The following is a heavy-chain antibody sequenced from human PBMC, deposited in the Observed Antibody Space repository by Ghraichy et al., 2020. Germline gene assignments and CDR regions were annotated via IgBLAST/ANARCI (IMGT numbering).Heavy chain of an antibody. CDR3: ARGQRGLTVLVPAARPLNWFDP. CDR1: GGSFSSSD. Sequence: ESLNISCAVYGGSFSSSDWSWIRQPPGMGLEWIGEVNDSGSTKYNPSLDSRVTISLDTSKNQFPLKLTSVTAADTAMYYCARGQRGLTVLVPAARPLNWFDPWGQGTLVTVSS. D-gene: IGHD2-2*01. CDR2: VNDSGST. J-gene: IGHJ5*02. V-gene: IGHV4-34*01.